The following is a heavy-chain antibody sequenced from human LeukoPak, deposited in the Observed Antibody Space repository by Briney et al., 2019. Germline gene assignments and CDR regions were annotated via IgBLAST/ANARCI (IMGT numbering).Heavy chain of an antibody. D-gene: IGHD3-10*01. V-gene: IGHV3-9*01. CDR3: AKARGVRGYFDY. Sequence: PGGSLRLSCAASGFTFDDYAMHWVPQAPGKGLEWVSGISWNSGSIGYADPVKGRFTISRDNAKNSLYLQMNSLRAEDTALYYCAKARGVRGYFDYWGQGTLVTVSS. CDR2: ISWNSGSI. J-gene: IGHJ4*02. CDR1: GFTFDDYA.